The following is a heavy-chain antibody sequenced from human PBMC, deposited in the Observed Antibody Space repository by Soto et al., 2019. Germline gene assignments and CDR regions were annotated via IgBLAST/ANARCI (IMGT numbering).Heavy chain of an antibody. CDR3: ARELILWFGELSAPFDY. J-gene: IGHJ4*02. D-gene: IGHD3-10*01. CDR1: GFTFSSYA. CDR2: TSYDGSNK. Sequence: GGSLRLSCAASGFTFSSYAMHWVRQAPGKGLEWVAVTSYDGSNKYYADSVKGRFTISRDNSKNTLYLQMNSLRAEDTAVYYCARELILWFGELSAPFDYWGQGTLVTVSS. V-gene: IGHV3-30-3*01.